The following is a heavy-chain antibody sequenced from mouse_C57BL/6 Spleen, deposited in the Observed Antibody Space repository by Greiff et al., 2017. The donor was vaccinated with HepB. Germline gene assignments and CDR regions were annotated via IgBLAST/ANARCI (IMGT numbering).Heavy chain of an antibody. Sequence: EVKLMESGGGLVKPGGSLKLSCAASGFTFSSYAMSWVRQTPEKRLEWVATISDGGSYTYYPDNVKGRFTISRDNAKNNLYLQMSHLKSEDTAMYYCARVGPDWYFDVWGTGTTVTVSS. V-gene: IGHV5-4*03. CDR1: GFTFSSYA. J-gene: IGHJ1*03. CDR2: ISDGGSYT. CDR3: ARVGPDWYFDV.